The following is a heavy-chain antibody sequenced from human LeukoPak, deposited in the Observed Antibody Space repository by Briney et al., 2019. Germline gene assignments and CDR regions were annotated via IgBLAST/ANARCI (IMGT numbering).Heavy chain of an antibody. CDR3: ARAKYVANFDY. D-gene: IGHD3-16*01. V-gene: IGHV4-59*01. J-gene: IGHJ4*02. CDR1: GGSISSYY. CDR2: IHYSGST. Sequence: PSETLSLTCTVSGGSISSYYWSWIRQPPGKGLEWIGYIHYSGSTNYNPSLKSRVTISVDTSKNQFSLKLSSVTAADTAVYYCARAKYVANFDYWGQGTLVTVSS.